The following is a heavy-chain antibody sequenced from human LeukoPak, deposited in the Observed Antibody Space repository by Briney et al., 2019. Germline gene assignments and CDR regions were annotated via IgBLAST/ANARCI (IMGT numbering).Heavy chain of an antibody. CDR1: GGSISSYY. CDR2: IYYSGST. J-gene: IGHJ4*02. V-gene: IGHV4-59*01. D-gene: IGHD3-10*01. Sequence: SETLSLTCTVSGGSISSYYWTWIRQPPGKGLEWIGYIYYSGSTNYNPSLQSRVAISVDTSKNQFSLNLSPVLAADTAVYYCAREAPISDSGNYYKSLGYWGQGTLVTVSS. CDR3: AREAPISDSGNYYKSLGY.